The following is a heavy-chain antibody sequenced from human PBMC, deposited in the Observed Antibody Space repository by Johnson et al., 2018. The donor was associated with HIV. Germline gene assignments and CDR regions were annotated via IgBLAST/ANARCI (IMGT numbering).Heavy chain of an antibody. CDR1: GFTFSNAW. CDR3: TRDAKLRPLDGPDDAFDI. Sequence: VQLVESGGGLVKPGGSLRLSCAASGFTFSNAWMSWVRQAPGKGLEWVGRIKSKTDGGTTDYAAPVKGRFTISRDDSKNTLYLKMNTLKTEDTAVYYCTRDAKLRPLDGPDDAFDIWGQGTMVTVSS. V-gene: IGHV3-15*01. J-gene: IGHJ3*02. D-gene: IGHD2-2*03. CDR2: IKSKTDGGTT.